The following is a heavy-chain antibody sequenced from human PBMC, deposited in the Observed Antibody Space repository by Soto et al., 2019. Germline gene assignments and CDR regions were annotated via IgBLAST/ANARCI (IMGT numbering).Heavy chain of an antibody. CDR1: GFTFSSYA. V-gene: IGHV3-23*01. Sequence: EVQLLESGGGLVQPGGSLRLSCAASGFTFSSYAMSWVRQAPGKGLEWVSAISGRGGNTYYADSVKGRFTISRDNSKNTLYLQMNSLGAEDTAVYYCSTEGGSYRGGSFDYWGQGTLVTVSS. CDR3: STEGGSYRGGSFDY. J-gene: IGHJ4*02. CDR2: ISGRGGNT. D-gene: IGHD3-16*02.